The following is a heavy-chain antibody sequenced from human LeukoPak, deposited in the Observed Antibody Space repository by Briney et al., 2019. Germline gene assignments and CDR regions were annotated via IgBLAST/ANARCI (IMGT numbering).Heavy chain of an antibody. CDR2: ISGVGYAT. Sequence: GGSLRLSCAASGFSFDDYAMHWVRQAPGKGLEWVSLISGVGYATYYADSVKGRFTISTDDRKSSLYLQLNSLRTEDTSLYDCANDKSPGYPRGAFDIWGQGTMVTVSS. D-gene: IGHD1-1*01. V-gene: IGHV3-43*02. CDR1: GFSFDDYA. CDR3: ANDKSPGYPRGAFDI. J-gene: IGHJ3*02.